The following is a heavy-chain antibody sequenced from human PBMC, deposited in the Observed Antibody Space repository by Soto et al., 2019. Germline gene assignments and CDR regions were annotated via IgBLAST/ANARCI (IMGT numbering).Heavy chain of an antibody. CDR2: IYYSGST. D-gene: IGHD2-15*01. Sequence: QVQLQESGPGLVKPSETLSLTCTVSGGSISSYYWSWIRQPPGKGLEWIGYIYYSGSTNYNPSLKSRVTISVDTSKNQFSLKLSSVTAADTAVYYCARGNYCSGGSCYSYYYYMDVWGKGTTVTVSS. J-gene: IGHJ6*03. V-gene: IGHV4-59*01. CDR1: GGSISSYY. CDR3: ARGNYCSGGSCYSYYYYMDV.